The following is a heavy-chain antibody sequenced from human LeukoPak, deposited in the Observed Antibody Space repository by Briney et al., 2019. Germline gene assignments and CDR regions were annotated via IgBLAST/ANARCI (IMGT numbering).Heavy chain of an antibody. CDR1: GYTFTGYY. V-gene: IGHV1-2*04. D-gene: IGHD3-9*01. CDR2: INPNSGGT. J-gene: IGHJ6*02. CDR3: ARAPYDILTGYYKSYYYYGMDV. Sequence: ASVKVSCKASGYTFTGYYMHWVRQAPGQGLEWMGWINPNSGGTNYAQKFQGWVTMTRDTSISTAYMELSRLRSDDTAVYYCARAPYDILTGYYKSYYYYGMDVWGQGTTVTVSS.